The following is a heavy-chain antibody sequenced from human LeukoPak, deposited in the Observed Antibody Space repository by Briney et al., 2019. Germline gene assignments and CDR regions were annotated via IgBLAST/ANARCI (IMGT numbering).Heavy chain of an antibody. CDR3: ARQLRGEAVAGHLQPFDY. J-gene: IGHJ4*02. D-gene: IGHD6-19*01. CDR2: IYYSGST. CDR1: GGSISSYY. V-gene: IGHV4-59*08. Sequence: SGTLSLTCTVSGGSISSYYWNWIRQPPGKGLEWIGYIYYSGSTNYNPSLKSRVTISVDTSKNQFSLKLGSVTAADTAVYFCARQLRGEAVAGHLQPFDYWGQGTLVTVSS.